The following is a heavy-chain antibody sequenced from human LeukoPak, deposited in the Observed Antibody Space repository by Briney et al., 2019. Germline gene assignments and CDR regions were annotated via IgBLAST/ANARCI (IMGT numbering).Heavy chain of an antibody. CDR2: IIPILGIA. CDR3: ARDSCSSTSCSYCDY. V-gene: IGHV1-69*04. Sequence: ASVKVSCKASGGTFSSYAISWVRQAPGQGLEWMGRIIPILGIANYAQKFQGGVTITADKSTSTAYMELSSLRSEDTAVYYCARDSCSSTSCSYCDYWGQGTLVTVSS. J-gene: IGHJ4*02. CDR1: GGTFSSYA. D-gene: IGHD2-2*01.